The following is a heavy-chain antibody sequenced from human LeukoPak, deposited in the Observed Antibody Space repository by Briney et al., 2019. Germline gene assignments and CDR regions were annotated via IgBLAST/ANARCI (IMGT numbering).Heavy chain of an antibody. CDR3: ARHGGGDYYDSSGYYYSAFDI. J-gene: IGHJ3*02. CDR2: IYHSGST. V-gene: IGHV4-59*08. D-gene: IGHD3-22*01. CDR1: GGSFSRYY. Sequence: SETLSLTCAVYGGSFSRYYWSWIRQPPGKGLEWIGYIYHSGSTNYNPSLKSRVTISVDTSKNQFSLKLSSVTAADTAVYYCARHGGGDYYDSSGYYYSAFDIWGQGTMVTVSS.